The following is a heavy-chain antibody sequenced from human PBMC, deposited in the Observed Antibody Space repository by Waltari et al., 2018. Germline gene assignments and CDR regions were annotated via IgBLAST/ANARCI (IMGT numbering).Heavy chain of an antibody. V-gene: IGHV3-66*01. CDR2: IYSGGST. J-gene: IGHJ6*02. CDR3: ARDSRLRNYYYGMDV. Sequence: EVQLVESGGGLVQPGRSLRLSCAASGFTFDDYAMHWVRQAPGKGLEWVSVIYSGGSTDYADSVKGRFTIARDNSKNTLYLQMNSLRAEDTAVYYCARDSRLRNYYYGMDVWGQGTTVTVSS. D-gene: IGHD4-17*01. CDR1: GFTFDDYA.